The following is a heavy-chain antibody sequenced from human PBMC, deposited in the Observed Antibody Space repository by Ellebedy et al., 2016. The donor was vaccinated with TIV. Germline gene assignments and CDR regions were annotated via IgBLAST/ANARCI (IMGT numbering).Heavy chain of an antibody. D-gene: IGHD1-26*01. Sequence: GESLKISCAASGFTFSSYSMNWVRQAPGKGLEWVSSISSSSSYIYYADSVKGRFTISRDNSKNTLYLQVNSLRDEDTAVYYCAGAVGAPLAFDYWGQGTLVTVSS. CDR3: AGAVGAPLAFDY. J-gene: IGHJ4*02. V-gene: IGHV3-21*04. CDR1: GFTFSSYS. CDR2: ISSSSSYI.